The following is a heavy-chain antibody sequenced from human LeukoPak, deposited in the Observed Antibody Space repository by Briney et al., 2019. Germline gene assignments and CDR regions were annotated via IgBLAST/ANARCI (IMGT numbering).Heavy chain of an antibody. D-gene: IGHD3-10*01. J-gene: IGHJ3*02. CDR1: GFTFSSYG. Sequence: GGSLRLSCAASGFTFSSYGMHWVRQAPGKGLEWVAFIRYDGSNKYYADSVKGRFTISRDNSKNTLYLQMNSLRAEDTAVYYCAKGPGRLLWFGESTSHDAFDIWGQGTMVTVSS. V-gene: IGHV3-30*02. CDR2: IRYDGSNK. CDR3: AKGPGRLLWFGESTSHDAFDI.